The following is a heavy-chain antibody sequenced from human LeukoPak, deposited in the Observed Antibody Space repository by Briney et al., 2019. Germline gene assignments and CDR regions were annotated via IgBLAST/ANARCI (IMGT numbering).Heavy chain of an antibody. CDR1: GFTFSNYW. CDR2: IKQDGSEK. V-gene: IGHV3-7*01. CDR3: ARAYSSSWFLDY. Sequence: GGSLRLSCAASGFTFSNYWMSWVRQAPGKGLEWVANIKQDGSEKCYVDSVKGRFTISRDNAKNSLYLQMNSLRAEDTAVYYCARAYSSSWFLDYWGQGTLVTVSS. D-gene: IGHD6-13*01. J-gene: IGHJ4*02.